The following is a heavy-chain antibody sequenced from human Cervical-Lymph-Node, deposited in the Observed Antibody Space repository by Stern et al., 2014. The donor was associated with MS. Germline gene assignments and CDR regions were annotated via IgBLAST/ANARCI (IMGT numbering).Heavy chain of an antibody. CDR1: GGAVSCCY. J-gene: IGHJ2*01. CDR3: ARDPSTTASDWFFDL. Sequence: QLQLQESGPGLVKPSETLSLTCTVSGGAVSCCYWTWIRQRPGKGLVWIGYISDPGTTTYNPSLPSRVPLRFDPPPHQVLLRPRTVTAADTAVYYCARDPSTTASDWFFDLWGRGSLVTVSS. D-gene: IGHD2-21*02. CDR2: ISDPGTT. V-gene: IGHV4-59*02.